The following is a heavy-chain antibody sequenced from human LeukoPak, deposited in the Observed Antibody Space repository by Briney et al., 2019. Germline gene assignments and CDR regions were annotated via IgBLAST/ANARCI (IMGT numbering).Heavy chain of an antibody. D-gene: IGHD6-13*01. Sequence: PSETLSLTCAVSGYSISSGYYWGWIRQPPGKGLEWIGSIYHSGSTYYNPSLKSRVTISVDTSKNQFSLKLSSVTAADTAVYYCARDNGSSWYADYWGQGTLVTVSS. CDR1: GYSISSGYY. CDR3: ARDNGSSWYADY. CDR2: IYHSGST. V-gene: IGHV4-38-2*02. J-gene: IGHJ4*02.